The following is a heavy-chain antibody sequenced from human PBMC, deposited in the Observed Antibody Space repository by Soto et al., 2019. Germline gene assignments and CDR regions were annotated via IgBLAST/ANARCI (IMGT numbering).Heavy chain of an antibody. CDR3: ARDRRIVGARPTYYGMDV. D-gene: IGHD1-26*01. CDR1: GDSVSSNSAA. Sequence: KQSQTLSLTCAISGDSVSSNSAAWNWIRQSPSRGLEWLGRTYYRSKWYNDYAVSVKSRITINPDTSKNQFSLQLNSVTPEDTAVYYCARDRRIVGARPTYYGMDVWGQGTTVTVSS. V-gene: IGHV6-1*01. J-gene: IGHJ6*02. CDR2: TYYRSKWYN.